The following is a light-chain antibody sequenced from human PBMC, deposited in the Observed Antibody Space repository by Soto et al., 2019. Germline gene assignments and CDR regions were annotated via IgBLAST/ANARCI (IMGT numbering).Light chain of an antibody. CDR2: DAS. J-gene: IGKJ1*01. CDR1: QSISSW. V-gene: IGKV1-5*01. CDR3: QQYNSFWT. Sequence: DIQMTQSPSTLSEYVGDRVTITCRASQSISSWLAWYQQKPGKAPRLLIYDASYLERGVPSRFSGSGSGTEFTLTISDLQPDDLATYYCQQYNSFWTCGQGTKVEI.